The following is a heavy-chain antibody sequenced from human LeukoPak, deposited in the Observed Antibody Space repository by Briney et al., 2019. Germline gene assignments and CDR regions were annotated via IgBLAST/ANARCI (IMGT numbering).Heavy chain of an antibody. CDR1: VGSISRGDYY. V-gene: IGHV4-30-4*08. Sequence: SQTLSLTCTVSVGSISRGDYYWSWIRQPPGEWLEWIWYIYYSGSTYYNPSLQIRVPISVDTSNNQFSLKLPSVTAADTAVYYCDRSLWSGLDFDYWGQGTLVTVSS. CDR3: DRSLWSGLDFDY. D-gene: IGHD3-3*01. J-gene: IGHJ4*02. CDR2: IYYSGST.